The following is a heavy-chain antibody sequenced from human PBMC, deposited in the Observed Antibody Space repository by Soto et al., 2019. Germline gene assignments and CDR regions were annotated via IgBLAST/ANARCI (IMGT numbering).Heavy chain of an antibody. CDR2: IIPIFGTA. D-gene: IGHD2-21*02. CDR1: GGTFSSYA. V-gene: IGHV1-69*01. J-gene: IGHJ4*02. CDR3: AILVVTAIRQDPAAGSDGY. Sequence: QVQLVQSGAEVKKPGSSVKVSCKASGGTFSSYAISWVRQAPGQGLEWMGGIIPIFGTANYAQKFQGRVTITADESTSTAYMERSSLRSEDTAVYYCAILVVTAIRQDPAAGSDGYWGQGTLVTVSS.